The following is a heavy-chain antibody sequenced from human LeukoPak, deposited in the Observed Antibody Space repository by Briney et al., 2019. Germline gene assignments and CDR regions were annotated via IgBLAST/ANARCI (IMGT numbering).Heavy chain of an antibody. CDR1: GFTFSSYS. Sequence: GGSLRLSCAASGFTFSSYSMNWVRQAPGKGLEWVSSISSSSSYIYYADSVKGRFTISRDNAKNTLYLQMNGLRAEDTAIYYCAKGSAQWELYDYWGQGTLVTVSS. V-gene: IGHV3-21*04. J-gene: IGHJ4*02. CDR2: ISSSSSYI. CDR3: AKGSAQWELYDY. D-gene: IGHD4-23*01.